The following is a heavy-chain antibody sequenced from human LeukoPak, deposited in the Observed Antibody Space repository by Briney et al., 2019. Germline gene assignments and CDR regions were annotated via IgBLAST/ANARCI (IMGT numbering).Heavy chain of an antibody. D-gene: IGHD2-15*01. J-gene: IGHJ4*02. CDR1: GFTFSSYS. V-gene: IGHV3-21*01. CDR2: ISSSSSYI. CDR3: ARDGIVVVVAATGYYFDY. Sequence: PGGSLRLSCAASGFTFSSYSMNWVRQAPGKGLEWVSSISSSSSYIYYADSVKGRFTISRDNAKNSLYLQMNSLRAEDTAVYYCARDGIVVVVAATGYYFDYWGQGTLVTVSS.